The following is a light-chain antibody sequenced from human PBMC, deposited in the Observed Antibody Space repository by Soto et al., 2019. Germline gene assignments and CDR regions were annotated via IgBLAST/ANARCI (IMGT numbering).Light chain of an antibody. CDR1: QDIRIF. J-gene: IGKJ4*01. V-gene: IGKV3-11*01. CDR3: QQRYNWPPLT. Sequence: EIVLTQSPATLSLSPGDSSTLSFTVSQDIRIFLAWYQQKPGQAPRLLIYNASQRATGIPARFTGSGSGTDFTLTIRSLGPEDFAVYYCQQRYNWPPLTFGGGTKVDIK. CDR2: NAS.